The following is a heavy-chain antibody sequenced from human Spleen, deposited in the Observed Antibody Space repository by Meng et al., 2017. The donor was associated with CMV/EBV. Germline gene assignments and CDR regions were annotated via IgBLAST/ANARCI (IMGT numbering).Heavy chain of an antibody. J-gene: IGHJ4*02. D-gene: IGHD3-22*01. CDR3: ARGGYDRSGYYPPFDY. Sequence: ISCERYGMSWVRQAPGKGLEWVSSINWSGGSPDYADSVKGRFTISRDNAKKSLFLQMNSMRVEDTAFYYCARGGYDRSGYYPPFDYWGQGTLVTVSS. CDR2: INWSGGSP. V-gene: IGHV3-20*03. CDR1: ISCERYG.